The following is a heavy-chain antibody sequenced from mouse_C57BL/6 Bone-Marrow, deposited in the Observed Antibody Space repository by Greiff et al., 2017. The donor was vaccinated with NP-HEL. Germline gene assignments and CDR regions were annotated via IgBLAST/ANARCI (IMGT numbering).Heavy chain of an antibody. J-gene: IGHJ2*01. CDR1: GYTFTSYW. CDR2: IHPNSGST. CDR3: AREVTTARFDY. D-gene: IGHD1-2*01. Sequence: QVQLKQPGAELVKPGASVKLSCKASGYTFTSYWMHWVKQRPGQGLEWIGMIHPNSGSTNYNEKFKSKATLTVDKSSSTAYMQLSSLTSEDSAVYYCAREVTTARFDYWGQGTTLTVSS. V-gene: IGHV1-64*01.